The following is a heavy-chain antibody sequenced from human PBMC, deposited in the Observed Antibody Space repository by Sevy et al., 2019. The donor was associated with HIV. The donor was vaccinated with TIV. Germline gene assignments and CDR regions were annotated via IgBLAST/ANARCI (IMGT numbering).Heavy chain of an antibody. V-gene: IGHV3-48*03. CDR2: ISSSGSSM. D-gene: IGHD1-20*01. Sequence: GGSLRLSCAASGFTFSSYEMNWVRQAPGKGLEWLSHISSSGSSMYYADSVKGRFTISSDNAKNSLYLQMNSLRAEDTAVYYCARGGRRIDVYNRKDAFDIWAQGTMVTVSS. CDR3: ARGGRRIDVYNRKDAFDI. CDR1: GFTFSSYE. J-gene: IGHJ3*02.